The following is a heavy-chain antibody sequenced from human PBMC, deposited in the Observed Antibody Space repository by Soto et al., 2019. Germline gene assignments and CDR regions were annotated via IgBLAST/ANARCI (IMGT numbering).Heavy chain of an antibody. D-gene: IGHD4-17*01. V-gene: IGHV3-33*01. CDR2: IWYDGSNK. Sequence: PGGSLRLSCAASGFTFSSYGMHWVRQAPGKGLEWVAVIWYDGSNKYYADSVKGRFTISRDNSKNTLYLQMNSLRAEDTAVYYCATSYDYGDYAGLNYWGQGTLVTVSS. CDR3: ATSYDYGDYAGLNY. CDR1: GFTFSSYG. J-gene: IGHJ4*02.